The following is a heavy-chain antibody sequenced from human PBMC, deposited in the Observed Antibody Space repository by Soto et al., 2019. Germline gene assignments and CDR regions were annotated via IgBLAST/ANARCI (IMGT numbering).Heavy chain of an antibody. CDR1: GYSFTSYW. Sequence: PGESLKISCKGSGYSFTSYWIGWVRQMPGKGLEWMGIIYPGDSDTRYSPSFQGQVTISADKSISTAYLQWSSLKASDTAMYYCARVRLGDCTNGVCRDRRFDYWGQGTLVTVSS. J-gene: IGHJ4*02. CDR3: ARVRLGDCTNGVCRDRRFDY. D-gene: IGHD2-8*01. V-gene: IGHV5-51*01. CDR2: IYPGDSDT.